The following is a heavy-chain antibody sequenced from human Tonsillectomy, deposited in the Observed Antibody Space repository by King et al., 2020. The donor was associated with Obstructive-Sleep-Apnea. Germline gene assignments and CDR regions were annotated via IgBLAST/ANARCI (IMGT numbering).Heavy chain of an antibody. J-gene: IGHJ4*02. Sequence: QLVQSGGGLVQPGGSLRLSCAASGFTFSSYSMNWVRQAPGKGLEWVSYISSCSCTIYYACSVKGRFTISRDNAKNSLYLHMNSLRAEDTAVYYCARDRPTEYYFDYWGQGTLVTVSS. V-gene: IGHV3-48*04. CDR1: GFTFSSYS. D-gene: IGHD4-17*01. CDR2: ISSCSCTI. CDR3: ARDRPTEYYFDY.